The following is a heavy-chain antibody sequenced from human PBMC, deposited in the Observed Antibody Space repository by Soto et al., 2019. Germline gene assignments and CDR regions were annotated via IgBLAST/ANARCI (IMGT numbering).Heavy chain of an antibody. V-gene: IGHV3-33*01. J-gene: IGHJ6*02. Sequence: PWRSLRRSCAPSGFTFSSFGMHWVRQAPGKGLEWVATIWYDGSNKYYSDSVKGRFTVSRDNSKKMLYLQITSLRPEDTAVYFCARDLDGDSATDPTGYYYYYGMGVWRQETTFTTSS. D-gene: IGHD5-18*01. CDR1: GFTFSSFG. CDR2: IWYDGSNK. CDR3: ARDLDGDSATDPTGYYYYYGMGV.